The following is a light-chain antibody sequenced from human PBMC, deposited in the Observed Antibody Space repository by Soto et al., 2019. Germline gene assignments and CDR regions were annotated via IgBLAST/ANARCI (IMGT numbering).Light chain of an antibody. CDR1: QSVRSSY. CDR2: GAS. J-gene: IGKJ1*01. V-gene: IGKV3-20*01. CDR3: QQYGSSSWT. Sequence: EIVLTQSPGTLFLPPGERATLSCRASQSVRSSYLAWYQQKFGQAPRLLIYGASSRATGIPDRFSGSGSGTDFTLTISRLEPEDFAVYYCQQYGSSSWTFGQGTKVEIK.